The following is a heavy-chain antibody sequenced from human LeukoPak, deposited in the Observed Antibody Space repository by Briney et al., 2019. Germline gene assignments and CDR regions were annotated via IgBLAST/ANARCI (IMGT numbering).Heavy chain of an antibody. CDR2: IKPDANEK. V-gene: IGHV3-7*01. CDR3: ARHTTLDP. J-gene: IGHJ5*02. D-gene: IGHD1-14*01. Sequence: GGSLRLSCVGSGFTFSDYWMTWVRQAPGKGLEWVANIKPDANEKHYVDSVEGRFTISRDNAKNSLYLQMNNLRADDTAVYYCARHTTLDPWGRGALVTVSS. CDR1: GFTFSDYW.